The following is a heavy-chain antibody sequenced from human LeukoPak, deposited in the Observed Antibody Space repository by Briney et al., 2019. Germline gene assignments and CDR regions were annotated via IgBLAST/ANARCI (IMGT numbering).Heavy chain of an antibody. D-gene: IGHD2-15*01. V-gene: IGHV1-18*01. J-gene: IGHJ3*02. CDR3: ARKRVVVVAAYDAFDI. CDR2: ISAYNGNT. CDR1: GYTFTSYG. Sequence: ASVKVSCKASGYTFTSYGISWVRQAPGQGLEWMGWISAYNGNTNYAQKLQGRVTMTTDTSTSTAYMELRSLRSDDTAVYYCARKRVVVVAAYDAFDIWGQGTMVTVSS.